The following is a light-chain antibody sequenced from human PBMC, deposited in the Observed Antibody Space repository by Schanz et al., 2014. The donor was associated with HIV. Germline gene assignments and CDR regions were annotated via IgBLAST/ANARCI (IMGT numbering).Light chain of an antibody. Sequence: EIVLTQSPGRLSLSPGERATLSCRASQNVSSSYFAWYQQKPGQAPRLLIYGASSRATGIPDRFSGSGSGTDFTLTISRLEPEDFAVYYCQQYGSSFGPGTKVEIK. CDR2: GAS. J-gene: IGKJ3*01. CDR1: QNVSSSY. V-gene: IGKV3-20*01. CDR3: QQYGSS.